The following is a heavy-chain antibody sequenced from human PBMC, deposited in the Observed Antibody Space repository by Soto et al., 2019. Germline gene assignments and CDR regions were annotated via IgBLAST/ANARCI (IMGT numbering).Heavy chain of an antibody. CDR2: ISYDGSNK. Sequence: GGSLRLSCAASGFTFSSYAMHWVRQAPGKELEWVAVISYDGSNKYYADSVKGRFTISRDNSKNTLYLQMNSLRAEDTAVYYCARGGYYDILTGYAFDYWGQGTLVTVSS. CDR3: ARGGYYDILTGYAFDY. CDR1: GFTFSSYA. V-gene: IGHV3-30-3*01. D-gene: IGHD3-9*01. J-gene: IGHJ4*02.